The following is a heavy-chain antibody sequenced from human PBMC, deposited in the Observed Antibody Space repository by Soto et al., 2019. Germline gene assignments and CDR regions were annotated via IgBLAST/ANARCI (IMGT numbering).Heavy chain of an antibody. J-gene: IGHJ4*02. CDR1: GGSFSGYY. V-gene: IGHV4-34*01. CDR3: ARGDCSGGSCHFDY. D-gene: IGHD2-15*01. Sequence: QVQLQQWGAGLLKPSETLSLTCAVYGGSFSGYYRSWIRQPPGKGLEWIGEINHSGSTNYNPSVKSRVTISVDTSKNQFSLKLSSVTAADTAVYYCARGDCSGGSCHFDYWGQGTLVTVSS. CDR2: INHSGST.